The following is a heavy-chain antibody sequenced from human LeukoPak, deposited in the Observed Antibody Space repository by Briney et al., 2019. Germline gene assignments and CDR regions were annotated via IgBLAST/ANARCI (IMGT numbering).Heavy chain of an antibody. CDR1: GFTVNRNY. J-gene: IGHJ4*02. D-gene: IGHD3-3*01. CDR3: VRDDPAFYDFWSAHRSPSVRDY. V-gene: IGHV3-66*01. Sequence: GGSLRLSCAASGFTVNRNYMSWVRQAPGKGLEWVSVIYSGGNTYYADSVKGRFTISRDNSKNTLYLHMNSLRAEDTAVYFCVRDDPAFYDFWSAHRSPSVRDYWGQGTLVTASS. CDR2: IYSGGNT.